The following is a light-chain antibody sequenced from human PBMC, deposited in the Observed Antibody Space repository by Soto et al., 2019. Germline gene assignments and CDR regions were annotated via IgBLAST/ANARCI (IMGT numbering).Light chain of an antibody. CDR2: LEGSGSY. Sequence: QSVLTQSSSASASLGSSVKLTCSLSSGYSSYIIAWHQQQPGKAPRYLMKLEGSGSYNKGSGVPDRFSGSSSGADRYLTISNLQFEDEADYYCETWDSNTLVFGGGTKLTVL. CDR3: ETWDSNTLV. J-gene: IGLJ3*02. CDR1: SGYSSYI. V-gene: IGLV4-60*02.